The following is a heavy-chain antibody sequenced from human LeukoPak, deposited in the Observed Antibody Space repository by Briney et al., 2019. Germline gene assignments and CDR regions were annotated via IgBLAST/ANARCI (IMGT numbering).Heavy chain of an antibody. CDR2: ISYDGSNK. D-gene: IGHD3/OR15-3a*01. CDR3: AWELDASFRRRLEN. J-gene: IGHJ4*02. Sequence: GGSLRLSCAASGFTFSSYAMHWVRQAPGKGLEWAAVISYDGSNKYYADSVKGRFTISRDNSKNTLYLQMNSLKIEDTAVYFCAWELDASFRRRLENWGQGTLVTVAS. CDR1: GFTFSSYA. V-gene: IGHV3-30-3*01.